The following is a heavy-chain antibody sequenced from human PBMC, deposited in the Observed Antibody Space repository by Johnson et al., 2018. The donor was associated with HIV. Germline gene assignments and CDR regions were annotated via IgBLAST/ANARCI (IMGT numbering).Heavy chain of an antibody. V-gene: IGHV3-30-3*01. J-gene: IGHJ3*02. D-gene: IGHD6-13*01. CDR2: ISYDGVNK. Sequence: QVQLVESGGGVVQPGRSLRLSCAASGFTFSTYDMHWVRQAPGKGLEWVAVISYDGVNKYYADSVKGRFTISRDNSKNTLYLQMNSLTTEDTAVYYCARVLESKVAAGSWAFDIWGQGTMVTVSS. CDR3: ARVLESKVAAGSWAFDI. CDR1: GFTFSTYD.